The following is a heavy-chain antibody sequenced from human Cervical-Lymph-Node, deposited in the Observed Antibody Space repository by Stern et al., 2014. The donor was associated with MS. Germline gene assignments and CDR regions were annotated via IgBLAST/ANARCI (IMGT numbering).Heavy chain of an antibody. J-gene: IGHJ4*02. CDR1: GVTFSSYG. CDR2: TSYDGSDQ. D-gene: IGHD6-19*01. Sequence: VQLVESGGGVVQPGRSLRLSCAASGVTFSSYGMHWVRQAPGKGLEWVAVTSYDGSDQYYADSVKGRFTISRDNSKNTLYLQMNSLRAEDTAVYYCAKTLTKYSSGWYFDYWGQGTLVTVSS. V-gene: IGHV3-30*18. CDR3: AKTLTKYSSGWYFDY.